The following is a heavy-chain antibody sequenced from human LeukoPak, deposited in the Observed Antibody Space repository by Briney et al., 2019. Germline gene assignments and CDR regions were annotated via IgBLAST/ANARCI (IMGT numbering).Heavy chain of an antibody. CDR3: ARVFRGAVTSNWFDP. CDR2: ISDSGST. D-gene: IGHD4-17*01. Sequence: SETLSLTCTVPGGSITGYYWTWIRQPPGKGLEWIGYISDSGSTNYNPPLKSRVTMSVDSSNTEFSLRLNSVTAADTAVYYCARVFRGAVTSNWFDPWGQGTLVTVSS. CDR1: GGSITGYY. V-gene: IGHV4-59*01. J-gene: IGHJ5*02.